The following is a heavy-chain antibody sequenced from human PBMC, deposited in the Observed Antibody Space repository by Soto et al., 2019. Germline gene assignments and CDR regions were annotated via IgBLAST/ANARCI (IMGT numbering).Heavy chain of an antibody. D-gene: IGHD1-26*01. V-gene: IGHV3-23*01. J-gene: IGHJ6*02. CDR1: GFTFSSYA. Sequence: TGGSLRLSCAASGFTFSSYAMSWVRQAPGKGLEWVSTISGSGGSTSYADSVNGRFTLSRDSSKKTVYLQMNSLRAEDTAVYYCGKSLGPTFFYDGMDVWGQGTTVTVSS. CDR2: ISGSGGST. CDR3: GKSLGPTFFYDGMDV.